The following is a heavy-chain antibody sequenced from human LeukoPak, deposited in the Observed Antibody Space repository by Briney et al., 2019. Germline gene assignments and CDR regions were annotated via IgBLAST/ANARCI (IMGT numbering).Heavy chain of an antibody. V-gene: IGHV1-46*01. Sequence: ASVKVSCKASGYTFTSYYLHWVRQAPGEGLEWMGIINPSGGSTSYAQKFQGRVTMTRDTSTSTVCMELSSLRSDDTAVYYCARRGRGLGFDYWGQGTLVTVSS. J-gene: IGHJ4*02. D-gene: IGHD4-17*01. CDR1: GYTFTSYY. CDR2: INPSGGST. CDR3: ARRGRGLGFDY.